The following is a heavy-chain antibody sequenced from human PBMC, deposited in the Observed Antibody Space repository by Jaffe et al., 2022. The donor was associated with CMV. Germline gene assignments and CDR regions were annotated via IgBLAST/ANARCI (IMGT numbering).Heavy chain of an antibody. CDR1: GFTFTSYG. V-gene: IGHV3-33*08. CDR2: ILYNGRNE. CDR3: ARDWTLTGADY. J-gene: IGHJ4*02. D-gene: IGHD3-9*01. Sequence: QVQLVESGGGVVQPGTSLRLSCAASGFTFTSYGMHWVRQTPGKGLEWVALILYNGRNEYYADSVKGRFTISRDNSKNTLYLQMNSLRAEDTAVYYCARDWTLTGADYWGQGTLVTVSS.